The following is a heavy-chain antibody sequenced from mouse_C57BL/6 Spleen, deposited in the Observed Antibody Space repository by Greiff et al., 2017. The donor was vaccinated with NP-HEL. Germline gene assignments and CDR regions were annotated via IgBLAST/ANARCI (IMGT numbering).Heavy chain of an antibody. Sequence: EVHLVESGGGLVKPGGSLKLSCAASGFTFSSYAMSWVRQTPEKRLEWVATISDGGSYTYYPDNVKGRFTISRDNAKNNLYLQMSHLKSEDTAMYYCARDPGTGVAYWGQGTLVTVSA. V-gene: IGHV5-4*01. J-gene: IGHJ3*01. D-gene: IGHD1-1*02. CDR1: GFTFSSYA. CDR3: ARDPGTGVAY. CDR2: ISDGGSYT.